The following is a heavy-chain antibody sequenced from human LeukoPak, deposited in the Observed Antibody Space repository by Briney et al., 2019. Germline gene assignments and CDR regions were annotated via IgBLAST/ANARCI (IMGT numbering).Heavy chain of an antibody. V-gene: IGHV1-69*06. CDR1: GGAFSSYA. J-gene: IGHJ6*03. CDR2: IIPIFGTA. D-gene: IGHD1-20*01. Sequence: ASVKVSCKASGGAFSSYAISWVRQAPGQGLEWMGGIIPIFGTANYAQKFQGRVTITADKSTSTAYMELSSLRSEDTAVYYCARDGRGLHNWNQKRRTYYMDVWGKGTTVTVSS. CDR3: ARDGRGLHNWNQKRRTYYMDV.